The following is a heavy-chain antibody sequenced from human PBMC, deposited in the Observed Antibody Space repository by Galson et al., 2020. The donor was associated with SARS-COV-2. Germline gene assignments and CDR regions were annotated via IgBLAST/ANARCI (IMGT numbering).Heavy chain of an antibody. V-gene: IGHV4-31*01. CDR3: ARTATYYYDKRGYYMNYYMDV. CDR1: GGSISSGNYY. Sequence: SETLSLTCTVSGGSISSGNYYWTWIRQQPGKGLEWIGSFSNSGTTYYNPSLRSLVSISRDTSQTQFSLKLTSVTAADTAVYYCARTATYYYDKRGYYMNYYMDVWGKGTTVTVSS. J-gene: IGHJ6*03. D-gene: IGHD3-22*01. CDR2: FSNSGTT.